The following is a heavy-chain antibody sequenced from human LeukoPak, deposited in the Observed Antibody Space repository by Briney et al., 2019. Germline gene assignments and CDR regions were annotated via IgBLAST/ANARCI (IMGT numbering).Heavy chain of an antibody. J-gene: IGHJ4*02. D-gene: IGHD3-3*01. CDR3: ARGWNYAFRFDD. CDR1: GFTFSDYW. Sequence: GGSLRLSCAASGFTFSDYWMTWVRQAPGKGLEWVAHIKQDGGEKYYVDSVKGRFTISRDNADNLVFLQMNSLRAEDTAVYYCARGWNYAFRFDDWGQGTLVTVSS. CDR2: IKQDGGEK. V-gene: IGHV3-7*01.